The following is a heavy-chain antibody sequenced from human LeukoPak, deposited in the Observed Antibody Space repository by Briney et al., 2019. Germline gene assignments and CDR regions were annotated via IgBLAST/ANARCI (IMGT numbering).Heavy chain of an antibody. CDR3: ARVYCGGDCYPDY. V-gene: IGHV4-30-4*01. Sequence: SETLSLTCTVSGDSISNSDYYWSWIRQPPGKGLEWIGYIYYSGSTYYNPSLKSRVTISVDTSKNQFSLKLSSVTAADTAVYYCARVYCGGDCYPDYWGQGTLVTVSS. CDR1: GDSISNSDYY. D-gene: IGHD2-21*02. J-gene: IGHJ4*02. CDR2: IYYSGST.